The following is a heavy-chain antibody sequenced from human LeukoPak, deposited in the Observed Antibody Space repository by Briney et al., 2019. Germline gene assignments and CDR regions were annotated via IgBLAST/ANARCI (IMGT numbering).Heavy chain of an antibody. Sequence: GRSLRLSCAASGFTFSSYGMHWVRQAPGKGLEWVAVIWYDGSSKYYADSVKGRFTISRDNSKNTLYLQMNSLRAEDTAVYYCAKGAPLRAGYYMDVWGKGTTVTVSS. CDR2: IWYDGSSK. V-gene: IGHV3-33*06. CDR1: GFTFSSYG. CDR3: AKGAPLRAGYYMDV. J-gene: IGHJ6*03.